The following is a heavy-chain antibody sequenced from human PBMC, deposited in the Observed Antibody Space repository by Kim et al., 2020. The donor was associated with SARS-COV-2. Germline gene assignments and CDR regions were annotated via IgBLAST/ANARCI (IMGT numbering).Heavy chain of an antibody. D-gene: IGHD3-9*01. CDR1: GGSFSGYY. CDR3: ALRRNYDILTGYYTPFDY. CDR2: INHSGST. V-gene: IGHV4-34*01. Sequence: SETLSLTCAVYGGSFSGYYWSWIRQPPGKGLEWIGEINHSGSTNYNPSLKSRVTISVDTSKNQFSLKLSSVTAADTAVYYCALRRNYDILTGYYTPFDYWGQGTLVTVSS. J-gene: IGHJ4*02.